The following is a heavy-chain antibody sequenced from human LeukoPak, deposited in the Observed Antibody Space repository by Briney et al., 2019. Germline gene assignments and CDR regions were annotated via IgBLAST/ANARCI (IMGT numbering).Heavy chain of an antibody. D-gene: IGHD5-18*01. CDR3: ARHRGYSYGHYYYYMDV. Sequence: HGESLKISCKGSGYSFTSYWIGWVRQMPGKGLEWMGIIYPGDSDTRYSPSFQGQVTISADKSISTAYLRWSSLKASDTAMYYCARHRGYSYGHYYYYMDVWGKGTTVTVSS. J-gene: IGHJ6*03. V-gene: IGHV5-51*01. CDR2: IYPGDSDT. CDR1: GYSFTSYW.